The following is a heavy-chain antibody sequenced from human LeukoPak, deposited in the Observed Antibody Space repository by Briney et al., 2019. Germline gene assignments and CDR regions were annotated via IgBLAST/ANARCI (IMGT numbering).Heavy chain of an antibody. J-gene: IGHJ3*02. Sequence: GGSLRLSCAASGFTFSSYSMNWVRQAPGKGLEWVSSISSSSSYIYYADSVKGRFTISRDNAKNSLYLQMNSLRAEDTAVYYCARGNYGGVYDAFDIWGQGTMVTASS. D-gene: IGHD4-23*01. CDR2: ISSSSSYI. CDR1: GFTFSSYS. V-gene: IGHV3-21*04. CDR3: ARGNYGGVYDAFDI.